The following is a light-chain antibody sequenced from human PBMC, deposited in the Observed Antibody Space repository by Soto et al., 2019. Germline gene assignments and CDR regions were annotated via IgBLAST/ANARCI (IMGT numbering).Light chain of an antibody. Sequence: DIQMTQSPSTLSASVGDRVTITCRASQSISSWLAWYQQKPGKAPKLLIYDASSLESGVPSRFSGSGSGTEFTLTISSLQPDDFATYYCQQYNSYSKTFGLGTKVEI. J-gene: IGKJ1*01. CDR3: QQYNSYSKT. CDR1: QSISSW. V-gene: IGKV1-5*01. CDR2: DAS.